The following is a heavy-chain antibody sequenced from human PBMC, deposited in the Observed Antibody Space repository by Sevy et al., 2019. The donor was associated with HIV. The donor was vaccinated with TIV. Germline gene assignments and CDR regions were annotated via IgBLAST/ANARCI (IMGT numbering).Heavy chain of an antibody. CDR1: GFTFRDAW. Sequence: GGSLRLSCATSGFTFRDAWMSWVRQAPGKGLEWVGRIKSKNEGATRDFAAPVKGRFAISRDDSKNTLYLQMDSLKTEDTAVYYCAAGVGASDFDYWGQGILVTVSS. J-gene: IGHJ4*02. D-gene: IGHD1-26*01. V-gene: IGHV3-15*01. CDR2: IKSKNEGATR. CDR3: AAGVGASDFDY.